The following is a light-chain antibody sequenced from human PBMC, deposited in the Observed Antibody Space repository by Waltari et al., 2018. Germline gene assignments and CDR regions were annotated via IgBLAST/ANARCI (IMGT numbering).Light chain of an antibody. V-gene: IGKV3-15*01. Sequence: VMTQSPAALSVSPGERVTLSCRASQSVNNHLAWYQQRPGQSPRLLIYGASARATGIPARFRASGSGTDFTLTIDSLQSEDFAVYYCQQYNNWPRTFGQGTKVEIK. CDR3: QQYNNWPRT. J-gene: IGKJ1*01. CDR1: QSVNNH. CDR2: GAS.